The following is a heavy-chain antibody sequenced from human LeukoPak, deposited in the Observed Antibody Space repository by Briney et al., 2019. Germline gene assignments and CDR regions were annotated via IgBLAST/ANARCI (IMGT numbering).Heavy chain of an antibody. CDR3: AKVPITMVRGVNYYFDY. CDR2: ISWNSGSI. J-gene: IGHJ4*02. D-gene: IGHD3-10*01. CDR1: GFTFDYYA. Sequence: PGGSLRLSCAASGFTFDYYAMHWVRQAPGKGLEWVSGISWNSGSIGYADSVKGRFTISRDNAKNSLYLQMNSLRAEDTALYYCAKVPITMVRGVNYYFDYRGQGTPVTVSS. V-gene: IGHV3-9*01.